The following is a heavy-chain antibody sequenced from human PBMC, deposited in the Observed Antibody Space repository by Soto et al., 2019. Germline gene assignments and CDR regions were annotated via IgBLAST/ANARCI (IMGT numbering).Heavy chain of an antibody. CDR2: IYYSGST. CDR3: ARSEYSSSDGNNWFDP. J-gene: IGHJ5*02. CDR1: GGSISSSSYY. V-gene: IGHV4-39*01. Sequence: SETLSLTCTVSGGSISSSSYYWGWIRQPPGKGLEWIGSIYYSGSTYYNPSLKSRVTISVDTSKNQFSLKLSSVTAADTAVYYCARSEYSSSDGNNWFDPWGQGTLVTVSS. D-gene: IGHD6-6*01.